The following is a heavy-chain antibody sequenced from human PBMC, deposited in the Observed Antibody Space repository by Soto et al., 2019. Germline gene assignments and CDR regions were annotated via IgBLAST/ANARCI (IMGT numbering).Heavy chain of an antibody. CDR2: ISSSSSTI. J-gene: IGHJ5*02. CDR3: ASELVALSWFDP. Sequence: GGSLRLSCAASGFTVNSNYMNWVRPAPGKGLEWVSYISSSSSTIYYADSVKGRFTISRDNAKNSLYLQMNSLRDEDTAVYYCASELVALSWFDPWGQGTLVTVSS. D-gene: IGHD2-8*02. V-gene: IGHV3-48*02. CDR1: GFTVNSNY.